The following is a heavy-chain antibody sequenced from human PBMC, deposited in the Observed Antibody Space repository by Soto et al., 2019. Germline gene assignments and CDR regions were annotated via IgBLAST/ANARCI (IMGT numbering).Heavy chain of an antibody. CDR1: GFTFSHYW. Sequence: EVQLVESGGGLVQPGGSLRLSCAASGFTFSHYWMHWVRHAPGEGLEWVSRINGDGRSTDYVDSVKGRFTISRDNAKNTLSLQMDSLSAEDTALYYCVRESDARKVGFFDWWGQGAQVTVSS. CDR3: VRESDARKVGFFDW. D-gene: IGHD1-26*01. CDR2: INGDGRST. J-gene: IGHJ4*02. V-gene: IGHV3-74*01.